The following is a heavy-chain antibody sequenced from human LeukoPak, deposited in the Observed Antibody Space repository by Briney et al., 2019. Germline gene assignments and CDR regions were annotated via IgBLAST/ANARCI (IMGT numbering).Heavy chain of an antibody. J-gene: IGHJ4*02. Sequence: PSETLSLTRAVYGGSFSGYYWSWIRQPPGKGLEWIGEINHSGSTNYNPSLKSRVTISVDTSKNQFSLKLSSVTAADTAVYYCARGSWDTAMVVDYWGQGTLVTVSS. CDR3: ARGSWDTAMVVDY. CDR2: INHSGST. D-gene: IGHD5-18*01. V-gene: IGHV4-34*01. CDR1: GGSFSGYY.